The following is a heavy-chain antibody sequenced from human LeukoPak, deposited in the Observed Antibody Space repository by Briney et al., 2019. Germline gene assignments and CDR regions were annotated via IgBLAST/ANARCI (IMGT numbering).Heavy chain of an antibody. CDR2: IRYDGSNK. V-gene: IGHV3-30*02. CDR3: AKGGRVLYRLPYYYYMDV. D-gene: IGHD2-2*02. Sequence: GGSLRLSCAASGFTFSSYGMHWVRQAPGKGLEWVAFIRYDGSNKYYADSVKGQFTISRDNSKNTLYLQMNSLRAEDTAVYYCAKGGRVLYRLPYYYYMDVWGKGTTVTVSS. J-gene: IGHJ6*03. CDR1: GFTFSSYG.